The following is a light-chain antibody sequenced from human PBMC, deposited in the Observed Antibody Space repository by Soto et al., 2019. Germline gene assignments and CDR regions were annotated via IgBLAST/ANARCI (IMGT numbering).Light chain of an antibody. CDR1: QSVSSY. CDR3: QQYNSMLS. V-gene: IGKV3-11*01. CDR2: DAS. Sequence: ESVLTQSPATLSLSPGERATLSCRASQSVSSYLAWYQQKPGQAPRLLIYDASNRATGIPARFSGSGSGTDFTLTISSLEPEDFAVYYCQQYNSMLSFGGGTEVEIK. J-gene: IGKJ4*01.